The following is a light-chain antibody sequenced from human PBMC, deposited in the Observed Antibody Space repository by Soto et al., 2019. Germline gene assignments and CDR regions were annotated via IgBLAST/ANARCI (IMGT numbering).Light chain of an antibody. CDR2: GAT. J-gene: IGKJ1*01. V-gene: IGKV3-20*01. CDR3: QQYGSSPRT. Sequence: EVVLTQPPGSLSLSPGEGATLSCRASQSFTSNYLAWYQQRPGQAPRLLIYGATSRATGIPDRFSGSGSGTDFTLTISRLEPEDFAVYYCQQYGSSPRTFGQGTKVEIK. CDR1: QSFTSNY.